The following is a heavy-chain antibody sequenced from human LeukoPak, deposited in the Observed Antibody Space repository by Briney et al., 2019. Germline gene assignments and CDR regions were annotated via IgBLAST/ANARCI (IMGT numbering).Heavy chain of an antibody. CDR2: IKQDGSEK. Sequence: PGGSLRLSCAASGFTFSSYWMSWVRQAPGKGLEWVANIKQDGSEKYYVDSVKGRFTISRDKAKNSLYLQMNSLRAEDTAVYYCAREVRMIVPHFDYWGQGTPVTVA. CDR3: AREVRMIVPHFDY. D-gene: IGHD3-22*01. CDR1: GFTFSSYW. V-gene: IGHV3-7*01. J-gene: IGHJ4*02.